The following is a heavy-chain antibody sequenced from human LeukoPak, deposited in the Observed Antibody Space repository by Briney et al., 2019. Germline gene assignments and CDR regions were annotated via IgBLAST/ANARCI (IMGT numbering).Heavy chain of an antibody. CDR1: GFTFSNYA. V-gene: IGHV3-30-3*01. CDR3: ARINGYSYGYNDY. CDR2: ISYDGSNK. D-gene: IGHD5-18*01. Sequence: PGGSLRLSCGASGFTFSNYAMHWVRQAPGKGLEWVAVISYDGSNKYYADSVKGRFTISRDNSKNTLYLQINSLRAEDTAVYYCARINGYSYGYNDYWGQGTLVTVSS. J-gene: IGHJ4*02.